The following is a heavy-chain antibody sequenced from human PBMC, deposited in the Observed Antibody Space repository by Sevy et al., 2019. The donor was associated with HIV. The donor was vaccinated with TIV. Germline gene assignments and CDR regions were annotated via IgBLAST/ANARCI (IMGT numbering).Heavy chain of an antibody. J-gene: IGHJ4*02. CDR2: IKSKTDGGTT. CDR1: AFTFSNAW. CDR3: TTGLSGSYSGFDY. V-gene: IGHV3-15*01. D-gene: IGHD1-26*01. Sequence: GGSLRLSCAASAFTFSNAWMSWVRQAPGKGLEWVGRIKSKTDGGTTDYAAPVKGRFTISRDDSKNTLYLQMNSLKTEDTAVYYCTTGLSGSYSGFDYWGQGTLVTVSS.